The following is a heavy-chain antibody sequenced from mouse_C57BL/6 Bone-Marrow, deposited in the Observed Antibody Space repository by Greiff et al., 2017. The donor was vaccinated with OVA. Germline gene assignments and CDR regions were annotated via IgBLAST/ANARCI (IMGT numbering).Heavy chain of an antibody. CDR3: ARDHSNWETWYFDV. Sequence: EVKLEESGPGLVKPSQTVFLTCTVTGISITTGNYRWSWIRQFPGNKLEWIGYIYYSGTITYNPSLTSRTTITRDTPKNQFFLEMNSLTAEDTATYYCARDHSNWETWYFDVWGTGTTVTVSS. CDR2: IYYSGTI. D-gene: IGHD4-1*01. J-gene: IGHJ1*03. CDR1: GISITTGNYR. V-gene: IGHV3-5*01.